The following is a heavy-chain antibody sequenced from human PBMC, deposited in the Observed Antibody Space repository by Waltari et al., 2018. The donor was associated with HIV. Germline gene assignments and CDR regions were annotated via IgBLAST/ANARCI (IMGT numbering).Heavy chain of an antibody. CDR1: GFTFSSYG. V-gene: IGHV3-33*01. Sequence: QVQLVASGGGVVQPGRSLSLPCAGTGFTFSSYGTHWARPVPGTGLGWVAVIWYDGSNKYYADSVKCRFTISRDKSKNTLYLQMNSLRAEDTAVYYCTRDFAKLRYFDWLWDYLGQGTLVTVSS. CDR2: IWYDGSNK. CDR3: TRDFAKLRYFDWLWDY. J-gene: IGHJ4*02. D-gene: IGHD3-9*01.